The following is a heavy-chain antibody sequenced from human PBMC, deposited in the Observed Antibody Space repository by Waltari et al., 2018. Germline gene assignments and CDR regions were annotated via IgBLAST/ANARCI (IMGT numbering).Heavy chain of an antibody. J-gene: IGHJ4*02. D-gene: IGHD6-13*01. Sequence: QVQLQESGPGLVKPSETLSLTCAVSGYSISSGYYWGWIRQPPGKGLEWIGNIYHSGSTYYNPSLKSRVTISVDTSKNQFSLKLSSVTAADTAVYYCARIWSSSSWYYFDYWGQGTLVTVSS. CDR1: GYSISSGYY. CDR3: ARIWSSSSWYYFDY. V-gene: IGHV4-38-2*01. CDR2: IYHSGST.